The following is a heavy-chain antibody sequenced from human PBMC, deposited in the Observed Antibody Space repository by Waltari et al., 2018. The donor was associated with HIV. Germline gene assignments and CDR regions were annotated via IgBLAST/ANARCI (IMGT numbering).Heavy chain of an antibody. V-gene: IGHV3-53*02. D-gene: IGHD3-3*02. CDR2: IYRSGDA. J-gene: IGHJ4*02. CDR3: ARVRSIMGRFLGFDY. Sequence: EVQLVETGGGLIQPGGSLRLSCAASGLSVSSNYMNWVRQAQGKGLEWVSVIYRSGDAYYADFVNGRFTISRDNSKNTLYLQMNSLRAEDTAVYYCARVRSIMGRFLGFDYWGQGTLVTVSS. CDR1: GLSVSSNY.